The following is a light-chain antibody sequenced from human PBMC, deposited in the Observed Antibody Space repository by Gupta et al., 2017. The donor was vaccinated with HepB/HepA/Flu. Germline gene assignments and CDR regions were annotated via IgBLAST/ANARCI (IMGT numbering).Light chain of an antibody. CDR2: YDD. Sequence: SYVLTQPPSVSVAPGKTATITCGGNTIGRKTVHWYQQKPGQAPVVVIYYDDDRPSGIPERFSGSNSGNTATLTITRVDAGDEADYYCQVGDSSSDHWVFGGGTKVTVL. J-gene: IGLJ3*02. V-gene: IGLV3-21*04. CDR1: TIGRKT. CDR3: QVGDSSSDHWV.